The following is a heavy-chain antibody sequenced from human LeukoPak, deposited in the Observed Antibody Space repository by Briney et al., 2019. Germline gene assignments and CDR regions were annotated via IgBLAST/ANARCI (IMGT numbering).Heavy chain of an antibody. CDR1: GGSISSYY. CDR2: IYYSGST. D-gene: IGHD2-2*01. J-gene: IGHJ3*01. Sequence: SETLSLTCTVSGGSISSYYWSWIRQPPGKGLEWIGYIYYSGSTNYNPSLKSRVTISVDTSKNQFSLKLSSVTAADTAVYYCARDIRTVVPTSRDAFDVWGQGTMVTVSS. CDR3: ARDIRTVVPTSRDAFDV. V-gene: IGHV4-59*01.